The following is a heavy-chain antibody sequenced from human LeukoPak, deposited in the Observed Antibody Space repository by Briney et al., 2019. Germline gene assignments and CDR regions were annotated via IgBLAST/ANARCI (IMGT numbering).Heavy chain of an antibody. J-gene: IGHJ4*02. CDR3: ARHCKHYYASGGFDY. CDR1: GGSIMRSYY. Sequence: SETLSLTCTVSGGSIMRSYYWGWIRQPPGKGLEWIGSIFYSGTTYYNPSLKSRVTISVDTSKNQFSLKLNSVTAADTAVYYCARHCKHYYASGGFDYWGQGTLVTVSS. D-gene: IGHD3-10*01. CDR2: IFYSGTT. V-gene: IGHV4-39*01.